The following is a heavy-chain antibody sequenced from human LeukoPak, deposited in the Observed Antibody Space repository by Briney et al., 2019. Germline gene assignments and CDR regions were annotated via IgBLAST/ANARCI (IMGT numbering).Heavy chain of an antibody. V-gene: IGHV4-30-2*01. CDR2: IYHSGST. CDR1: GGSISSGGYS. J-gene: IGHJ3*02. Sequence: SQTLSLTCAVSGGSISSGGYSWSWIRQPPGKGLEWIGYIYHSGSTYYNPSLKSRVTISVDRSKNQFSLKLSSVTAADTAVYYCARDMTTVTYAFDIWGQGTMVTVSS. D-gene: IGHD4-11*01. CDR3: ARDMTTVTYAFDI.